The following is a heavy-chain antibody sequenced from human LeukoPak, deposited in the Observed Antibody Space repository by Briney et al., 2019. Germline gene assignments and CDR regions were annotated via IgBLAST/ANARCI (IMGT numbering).Heavy chain of an antibody. Sequence: PGGSLRLSCAASGFTFSSYGMHWVRQAPGKGLECVAFIRYDGSDKYYADSVKGRFTISRDNSKNTLYLQMNSLRAEDTAEYYCARGTPSSSGCLYSGRDFWGQGTRVTVSS. J-gene: IGHJ6*02. CDR2: IRYDGSDK. D-gene: IGHD6-19*01. CDR1: GFTFSSYG. V-gene: IGHV3-30*02. CDR3: ARGTPSSSGCLYSGRDF.